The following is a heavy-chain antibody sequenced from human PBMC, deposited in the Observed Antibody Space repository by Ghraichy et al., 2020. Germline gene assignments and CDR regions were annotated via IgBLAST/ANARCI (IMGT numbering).Heavy chain of an antibody. V-gene: IGHV1-18*01. CDR2: ISVYTGAI. Sequence: ASVKVSCKASGYTFTSYGFSWVRQAPGQGLEWMSWISVYTGAINYAQNFQGRVTMTTDTSTSTVYMQLRSLTSDDSAVYYCARGGLSVADGLDVWGQGTTVTVSS. CDR3: ARGGLSVADGLDV. D-gene: IGHD3-10*01. CDR1: GYTFTSYG. J-gene: IGHJ6*02.